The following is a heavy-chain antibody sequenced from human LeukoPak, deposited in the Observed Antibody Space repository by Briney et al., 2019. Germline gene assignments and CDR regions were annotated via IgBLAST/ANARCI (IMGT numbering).Heavy chain of an antibody. CDR1: GDSISSGSYY. CDR3: ARERKVGAINLGAFDI. CDR2: IYYSGST. J-gene: IGHJ3*02. V-gene: IGHV4-61*01. D-gene: IGHD1-26*01. Sequence: SETLSLTCTVSGDSISSGSYYWGWIRQPPGKGLEWIGYIYYSGSTNYNPSLKSRVTISVDTSKNQFSLKLSSVTAADTAVYYCARERKVGAINLGAFDIWGQGTMVTVSS.